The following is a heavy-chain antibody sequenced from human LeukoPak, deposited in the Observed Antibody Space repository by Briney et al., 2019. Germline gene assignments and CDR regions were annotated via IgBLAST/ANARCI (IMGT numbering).Heavy chain of an antibody. CDR3: GVSYYYYYGMDG. D-gene: IGHD5/OR15-5a*01. CDR2: IYHSGST. V-gene: IGHV4-30-2*01. Sequence: SETLSLTCAVSGGSISSGGYSWSWIRQPPGKGLEWIGYIYHSGSTYYNPSLKSRVTISVDRSKNQFSLKLSSVTAADTAVYYCGVSYYYYYGMDGWGPGTTVTVSS. CDR1: GGSISSGGYS. J-gene: IGHJ6*02.